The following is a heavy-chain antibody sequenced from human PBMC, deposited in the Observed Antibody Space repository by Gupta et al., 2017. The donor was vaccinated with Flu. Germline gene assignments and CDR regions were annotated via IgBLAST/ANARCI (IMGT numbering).Heavy chain of an antibody. CDR1: GFSFSSDG. J-gene: IGHJ4*02. V-gene: IGHV3-30*18. CDR3: AKEDDSSGLGWDY. Sequence: QVQLVESGGGVVQPGRSLRLSWPASGFSFSSDGMHWVRQAPGKGLEWVAVISYDGSNKYYADSVKGRFTISRDNSKNTPYLQMNSLRAEDTAVYYCAKEDDSSGLGWDYWGQGTLVTVSS. CDR2: ISYDGSNK. D-gene: IGHD3-22*01.